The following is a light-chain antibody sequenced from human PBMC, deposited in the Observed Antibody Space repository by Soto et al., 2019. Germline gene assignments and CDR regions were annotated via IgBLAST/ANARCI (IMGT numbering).Light chain of an antibody. Sequence: EIVRTQYPATLSVSPGERYTLSCRASQSVSSNLAWYQQKPGQAPRLLIYGASTRATGIPARFSGSGSGTEFTLTISSLQSEDFAVYYCQQYNNWPPITVGQGTRLEIK. CDR1: QSVSSN. CDR2: GAS. V-gene: IGKV3-15*01. J-gene: IGKJ5*01. CDR3: QQYNNWPPIT.